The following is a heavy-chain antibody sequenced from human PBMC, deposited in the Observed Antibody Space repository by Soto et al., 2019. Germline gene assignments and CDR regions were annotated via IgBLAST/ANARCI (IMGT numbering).Heavy chain of an antibody. Sequence: ELQLVESGGGLVKPGGSLRLSCAGSGFSFSGDSMDWVRQAPGKGLEWVSSITSGGGYIFYSDSVKGRFTISRDNANNSLFLQMDSLRTEDTAVYYCAREKGCQLRLDVWGQGTTVTVSS. CDR1: GFSFSGDS. CDR2: ITSGGGYI. J-gene: IGHJ6*02. V-gene: IGHV3-21*01. CDR3: AREKGCQLRLDV. D-gene: IGHD3-3*01.